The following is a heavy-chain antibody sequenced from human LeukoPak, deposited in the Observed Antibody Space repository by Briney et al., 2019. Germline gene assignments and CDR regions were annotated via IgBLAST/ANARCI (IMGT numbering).Heavy chain of an antibody. Sequence: PGGSLRLSCAASGFTFSSYGMHWVRQAPGKGLEWVAVIPYDGSNKYYADSVKGRFTISRDNSKNTLYLQMNSLRAEDTAVYYCAKKGPMGATGFDYWGQGTLVTVSS. CDR2: IPYDGSNK. D-gene: IGHD1-26*01. J-gene: IGHJ4*02. V-gene: IGHV3-30*02. CDR3: AKKGPMGATGFDY. CDR1: GFTFSSYG.